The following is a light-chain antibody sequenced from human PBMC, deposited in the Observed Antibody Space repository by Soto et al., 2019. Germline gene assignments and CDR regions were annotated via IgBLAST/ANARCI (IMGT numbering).Light chain of an antibody. V-gene: IGLV2-14*01. CDR2: EVN. Sequence: QSALTQPASVSGSPGQTITISCAGTMRDVGGYNLVSWYQQHPGRAPQLILYEVNNRPSGVSNRFSGSKSGNTASLTISGLQAEDEADYYCSSYTSRSTHVFGTGTKVTVL. J-gene: IGLJ1*01. CDR1: MRDVGGYNL. CDR3: SSYTSRSTHV.